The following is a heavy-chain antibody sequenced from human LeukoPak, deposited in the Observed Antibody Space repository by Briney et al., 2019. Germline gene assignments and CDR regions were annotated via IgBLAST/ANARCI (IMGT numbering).Heavy chain of an antibody. V-gene: IGHV3-23*01. CDR3: AREADSGSYYLDY. Sequence: GGSLRLSCAASGFTFSSYAMSWVRQAPGKGLEWVSAISGSGGSTYYADSVKGRFTISRDNAKNSLYLQMNSLRAEDTAVYYCAREADSGSYYLDYWGQGTLVTVSS. CDR2: ISGSGGST. J-gene: IGHJ4*02. D-gene: IGHD1-26*01. CDR1: GFTFSSYA.